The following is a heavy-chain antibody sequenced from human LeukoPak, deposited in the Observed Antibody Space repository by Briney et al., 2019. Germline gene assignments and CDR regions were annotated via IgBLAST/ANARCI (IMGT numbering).Heavy chain of an antibody. V-gene: IGHV3-21*01. J-gene: IGHJ4*02. CDR2: ISSSSSYI. CDR1: GFTFSSYS. D-gene: IGHD3-22*01. CDR3: ARAGYGYYYDSSGRSPADY. Sequence: GGSLRLSCAASGFTFSSYSMNWVRQAPGKGLEWVSSISSSSSYIYYADSVKGRFTISRDNAKNSLYLQMNSLRAEGTAVYYCARAGYGYYYDSSGRSPADYWGQGTLVTVSS.